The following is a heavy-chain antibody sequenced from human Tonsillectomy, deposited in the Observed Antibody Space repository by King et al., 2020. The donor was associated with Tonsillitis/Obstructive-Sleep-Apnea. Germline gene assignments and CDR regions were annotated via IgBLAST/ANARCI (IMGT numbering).Heavy chain of an antibody. Sequence: VQLVESGGGLVQPGGSLRLSCAASGFTFSSYWMHWVRQAPGKRLVWVSRINSDGSSTSYADSVKGRFTISRDNAKNTLYLQMNSLRAEDTAVYYCARDRGQQWLYWYFDLWGRGTLVTVSS. V-gene: IGHV3-74*01. D-gene: IGHD6-19*01. CDR2: INSDGSST. CDR3: ARDRGQQWLYWYFDL. J-gene: IGHJ2*01. CDR1: GFTFSSYW.